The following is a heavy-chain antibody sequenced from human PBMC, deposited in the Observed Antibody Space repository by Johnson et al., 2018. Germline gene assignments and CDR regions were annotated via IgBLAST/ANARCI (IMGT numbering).Heavy chain of an antibody. CDR3: ARESFSATPPGNDGFDI. V-gene: IGHV4-59*01. D-gene: IGHD1-14*01. Sequence: QVQLVESGPGLVKPSETLSLICTVSGVSLSLYQWDWIRQPPGKGLEWIGVIYESGRTRYNPSLNSRVTMSKDASTNQFSLRLDSVTAADTAVYYCARESFSATPPGNDGFDIWGQGTRVMVST. CDR2: IYESGRT. CDR1: GVSLSLYQ. J-gene: IGHJ3*02.